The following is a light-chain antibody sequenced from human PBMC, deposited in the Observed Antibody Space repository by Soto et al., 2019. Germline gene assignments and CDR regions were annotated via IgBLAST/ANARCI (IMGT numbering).Light chain of an antibody. CDR2: RNN. Sequence: QSVVTQPPSASGTPGQRVTISCSGSSSNIGSNYVYWYQQLPRTAPKLLIYRNNQRPSGVPDRFSGSKSGTSASLAISGLRSEDEADYYCAAWDDSLSGAVFGGGTKLTVL. J-gene: IGLJ7*01. V-gene: IGLV1-47*01. CDR3: AAWDDSLSGAV. CDR1: SSNIGSNY.